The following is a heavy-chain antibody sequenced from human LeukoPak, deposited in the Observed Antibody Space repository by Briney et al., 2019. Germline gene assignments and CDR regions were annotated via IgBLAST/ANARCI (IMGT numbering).Heavy chain of an antibody. CDR1: GGSISSYY. CDR3: ARVQPFDYADYEISFDY. V-gene: IGHV4-59*01. Sequence: SETLSLTCTVSGGSISSYYWSWIRQPPGKGLEWVGDIYYSGSTNYNPSLKSRVTISVDTSKNQFSLKLSSVTAADTAVYYCARVQPFDYADYEISFDYWRQRTLDSVSS. D-gene: IGHD4-17*01. CDR2: IYYSGST. J-gene: IGHJ4*02.